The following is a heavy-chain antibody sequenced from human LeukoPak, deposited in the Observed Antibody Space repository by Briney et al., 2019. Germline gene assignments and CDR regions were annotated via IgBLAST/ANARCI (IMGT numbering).Heavy chain of an antibody. CDR2: INAHNGDT. CDR3: ARGSTSDWPLEY. V-gene: IGHV1-3*01. Sequence: GASVKVSCKASGYTFIKYAIHWVRQAPGQRLEWMGWINAHNGDTKYSQKFQGRVAITRDTSASIVYMELSTLRFGGTAVYYCARGSTSDWPLEYWGRGILVTVSS. CDR1: GYTFIKYA. J-gene: IGHJ4*02. D-gene: IGHD2-21*02.